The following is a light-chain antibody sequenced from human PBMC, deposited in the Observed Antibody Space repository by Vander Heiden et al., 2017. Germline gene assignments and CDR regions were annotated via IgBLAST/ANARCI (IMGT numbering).Light chain of an antibody. CDR2: SAC. V-gene: IGKV1-39*01. J-gene: IGKJ2*01. CDR3: QHSYSTPQT. Sequence: DIQMNKSPSSLSASVGDRVTITCRASQSSSSYLNWYQQKPGKAPKLLIYSACSLESVVPTRCSSSESETDFTLTISSLQPEVSATYYCQHSYSTPQTFGRGTKLEIK. CDR1: QSSSSY.